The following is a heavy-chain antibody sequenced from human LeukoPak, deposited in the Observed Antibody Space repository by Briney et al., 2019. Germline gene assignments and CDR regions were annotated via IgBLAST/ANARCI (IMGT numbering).Heavy chain of an antibody. V-gene: IGHV4-31*03. J-gene: IGHJ5*02. CDR1: GGSISSGGYY. D-gene: IGHD3-3*01. Sequence: PSETLSLTCTVSGGSISSGGYYWSWIRQHPGKGLEWIGYIYYSESTYYNPSLKSRVTISVDTSKNQFSLKLSSVTAADTAVYYCARAPKRITIFGVAWGNWFDPWGQGTLVTVSS. CDR2: IYYSEST. CDR3: ARAPKRITIFGVAWGNWFDP.